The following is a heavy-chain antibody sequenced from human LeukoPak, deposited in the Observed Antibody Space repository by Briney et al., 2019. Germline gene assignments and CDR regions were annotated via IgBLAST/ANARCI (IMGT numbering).Heavy chain of an antibody. V-gene: IGHV3-23*01. CDR2: ISGIGGST. CDR1: GFTFSSYA. Sequence: PGGSLRLSCGASGFTFSSYAMSWVRQAPGKGLEWVSGISGIGGSTYYADSVKGRFTISRDKSKNTLYLQMNSLRAEDTAVYYCAKLVRYYFDTGAYPYYFDYWGQGTLVTVSS. J-gene: IGHJ4*02. CDR3: AKLVRYYFDTGAYPYYFDY. D-gene: IGHD3-22*01.